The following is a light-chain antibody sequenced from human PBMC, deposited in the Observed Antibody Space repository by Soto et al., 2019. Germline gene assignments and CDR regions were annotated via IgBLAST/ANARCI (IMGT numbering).Light chain of an antibody. CDR3: QQYGSSPLIS. CDR1: QSISSSH. V-gene: IGKV3-20*01. CDR2: GAS. Sequence: EIVLTQSPGTLSLSPGEIATLSCRASQSISSSHLAWYQQKPGQAPRLLIFGASKRATGIPDRFSGSGSGRDFTLTISGLEPEDFAVYYCQQYGSSPLISFGQGTRLEIK. J-gene: IGKJ5*01.